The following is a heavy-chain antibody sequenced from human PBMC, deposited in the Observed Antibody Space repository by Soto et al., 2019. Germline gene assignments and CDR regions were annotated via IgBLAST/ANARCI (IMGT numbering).Heavy chain of an antibody. CDR2: IYPGDSDT. Sequence: PGESLKISCKGSGYSFTSYWIGWVRQMPGKGLEGMVIIYPGDSDTRYSPSFQGQVTISADKSINTTYLQWSSLKASDTAIYYCASLLVPWFGDLLGSPAPRWGQGTLAPVSS. CDR1: GYSFTSYW. CDR3: ASLLVPWFGDLLGSPAPR. V-gene: IGHV5-51*01. D-gene: IGHD3-10*01. J-gene: IGHJ4*02.